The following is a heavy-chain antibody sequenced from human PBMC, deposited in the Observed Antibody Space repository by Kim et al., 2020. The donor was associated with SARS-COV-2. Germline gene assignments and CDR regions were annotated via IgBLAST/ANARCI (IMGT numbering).Heavy chain of an antibody. D-gene: IGHD3-10*01. CDR2: IGTAGDT. Sequence: GGSLRLSCAASGFTFSSYDMHWVRQATGKGLEWVSAIGTAGDTYYPGSVKGRFTISRENAKNSLYLQMNSLRAGDTAVYYCARGSVLWFGESLGLDPWGQGTLVTVSS. CDR1: GFTFSSYD. V-gene: IGHV3-13*01. CDR3: ARGSVLWFGESLGLDP. J-gene: IGHJ5*02.